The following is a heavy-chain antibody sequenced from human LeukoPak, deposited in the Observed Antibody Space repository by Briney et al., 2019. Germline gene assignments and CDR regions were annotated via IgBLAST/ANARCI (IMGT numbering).Heavy chain of an antibody. CDR3: ARDQEGFDY. CDR1: GHTFTSNY. V-gene: IGHV1-46*01. Sequence: AASVKVSCKASGHTFTSNYIHWVRQAPGQGLEWMGMIYPRDGSTSYAQKFQGRVTVTRDTSTSTVHMELSGLRSEDTAVYYCARDQEGFDYWGQGTLVTVSS. J-gene: IGHJ4*02. CDR2: IYPRDGST.